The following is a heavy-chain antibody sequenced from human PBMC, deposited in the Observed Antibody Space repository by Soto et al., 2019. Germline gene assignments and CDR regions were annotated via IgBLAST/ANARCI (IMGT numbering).Heavy chain of an antibody. CDR1: GGTFSNHA. J-gene: IGHJ3*02. Sequence: QVHLVQSGAEVKKPGSSVKVSCKAPGGTFSNHAINWVRQAPGQGLEWMGRIIPIFSTTNYAQKFQGRVTMTADESTSTAYLELSSLKQDDTAVYYCAREVAADGTFREDVVDIWGQGTLVTVSS. CDR2: IIPIFSTT. CDR3: AREVAADGTFREDVVDI. D-gene: IGHD6-13*01. V-gene: IGHV1-69*12.